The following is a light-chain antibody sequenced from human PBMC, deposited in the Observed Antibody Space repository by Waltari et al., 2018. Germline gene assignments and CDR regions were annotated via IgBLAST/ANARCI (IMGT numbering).Light chain of an antibody. V-gene: IGKV3-11*01. J-gene: IGKJ4*01. CDR3: HQRSDWPLT. CDR2: DAS. Sequence: EIVLPPSPAILSLSPGETTTLSCRTSQSVGTYLVWYQQKPGQAPRLLIYDASNRATGIPARFSGSGPGTDFTLTISYLEPEDFAVYYCHQRSDWPLTFGGGTKVEIK. CDR1: QSVGTY.